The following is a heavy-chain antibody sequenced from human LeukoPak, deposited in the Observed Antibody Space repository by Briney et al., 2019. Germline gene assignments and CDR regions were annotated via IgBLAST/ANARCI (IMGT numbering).Heavy chain of an antibody. D-gene: IGHD3-10*01. V-gene: IGHV3-23*01. CDR3: AKPLHYYGSGSYDY. Sequence: GGSLRLSCAASGFTFSSYAMSWVRQAPGKGLEWVSAISGSGGSTYYADSVKGRFTISRDNSKNTLYLQTNSLRAEDTAVYYCAKPLHYYGSGSYDYWGQGTLVTVSS. CDR1: GFTFSSYA. CDR2: ISGSGGST. J-gene: IGHJ4*02.